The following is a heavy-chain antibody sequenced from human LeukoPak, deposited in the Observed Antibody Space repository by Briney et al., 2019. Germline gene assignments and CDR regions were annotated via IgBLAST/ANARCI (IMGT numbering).Heavy chain of an antibody. V-gene: IGHV3-30*18. J-gene: IGHJ4*02. D-gene: IGHD3-22*01. CDR3: AKVAIGPGYFDY. CDR1: GFTFSSYG. CDR2: ISYDGSNK. Sequence: PGRSLRLSCAASGFTFSSYGMHWVRQAPGKGLEWVAVISYDGSNKYYADSVKGRFTISRDNSKNTLYLQMNSLRAEDTAVYYCAKVAIGPGYFDYWGQGTLVTVSS.